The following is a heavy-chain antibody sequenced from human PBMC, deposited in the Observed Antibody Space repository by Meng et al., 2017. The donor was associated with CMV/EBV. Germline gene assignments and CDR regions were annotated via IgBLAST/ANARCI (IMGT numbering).Heavy chain of an antibody. CDR1: GFTFSSYS. CDR3: ANLVVPAANPSYYYYGMDV. D-gene: IGHD2-2*01. V-gene: IGHV3-21*01. CDR2: ISSSSSYI. J-gene: IGHJ6*02. Sequence: GGSLRLSCAASGFTFSSYSMNWVRQAPGKGLEWVSSISSSSSYIYYADSAKGRFTISRDNAKNSLYLQMNSLRAEDTAVYYCANLVVPAANPSYYYYGMDVWGQGTTVTVSS.